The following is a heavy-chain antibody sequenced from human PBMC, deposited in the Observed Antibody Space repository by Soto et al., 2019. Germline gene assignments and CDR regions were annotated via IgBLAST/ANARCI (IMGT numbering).Heavy chain of an antibody. CDR1: GFTFSTST. J-gene: IGHJ4*02. CDR2: ISSSSTYT. V-gene: IGHV3-21*01. CDR3: ARVGSPGYCSGGYCPPPDY. Sequence: VQLVESGGGLVKPGGSLRLSCAASGFTFSTSTMNWVRQAPGQGLEWVSSISSSSTYTYYTASVKGRFTISRDNAKNSLYLQMNSLRAEDTAVYYCARVGSPGYCSGGYCPPPDYWGQGTLVTVSS. D-gene: IGHD2-15*01.